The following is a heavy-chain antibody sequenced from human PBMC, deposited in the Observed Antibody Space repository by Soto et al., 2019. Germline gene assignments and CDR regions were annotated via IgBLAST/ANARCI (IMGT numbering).Heavy chain of an antibody. CDR2: ISYDGSNK. J-gene: IGHJ6*02. Sequence: QVQLVESGGGVVQPGRSLRLSCAASGFTFSSYAMHWVRQAPGKGLEWVAVISYDGSNKYYADSVKGRFTISRDNSKNTLYQQMNSQRAEETAVYYGARGAPAAMDVWGRGTTVTVSS. D-gene: IGHD2-2*01. V-gene: IGHV3-30-3*01. CDR3: ARGAPAAMDV. CDR1: GFTFSSYA.